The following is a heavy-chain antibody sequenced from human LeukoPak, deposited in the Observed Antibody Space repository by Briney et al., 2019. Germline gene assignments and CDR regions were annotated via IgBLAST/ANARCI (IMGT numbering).Heavy chain of an antibody. CDR2: IYPGDSDT. Sequence: GESLKISCKTSGHSITHYWIGWVRQMPGKGLEWMGIIYPGDSDTRYSPSFQGQVTISVTISADKSISTAYLQWSCLKASDTAMCYCARRGSSGYYANDYWGQGTLVTVSS. V-gene: IGHV5-51*01. CDR1: GHSITHYW. CDR3: ARRGSSGYYANDY. J-gene: IGHJ4*02. D-gene: IGHD6-19*01.